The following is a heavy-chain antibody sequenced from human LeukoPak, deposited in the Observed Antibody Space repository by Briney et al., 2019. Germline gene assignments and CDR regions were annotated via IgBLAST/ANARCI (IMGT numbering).Heavy chain of an antibody. CDR1: GFTFSSYG. CDR3: SSGSLSNSYYYGMDV. J-gene: IGHJ6*02. D-gene: IGHD2-15*01. Sequence: GRSLRLSCAASGFTFSSYGMHWVRQAPGKGLEWVAVISYDGSNKYYADSVKGRFTISRDNSKNTLYLQMNSLRAEDTAVYYCSSGSLSNSYYYGMDVWGQGTTVTVSS. CDR2: ISYDGSNK. V-gene: IGHV3-30*03.